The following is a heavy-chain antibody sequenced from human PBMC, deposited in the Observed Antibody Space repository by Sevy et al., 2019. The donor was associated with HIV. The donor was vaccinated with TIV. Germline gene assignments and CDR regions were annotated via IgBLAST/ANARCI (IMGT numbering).Heavy chain of an antibody. CDR2: IDPSDSYT. Sequence: GESLKISCKGSGYSFTSYWISWVRQMPGKGLEWMGRIDPSDSYTNYSPSFQGHVTISADKSISTAYLQWSSLKASDTAMYYCARHLINSVVVPDDAETLDYWGQGTLVTVSS. CDR1: GYSFTSYW. D-gene: IGHD2-2*01. CDR3: ARHLINSVVVPDDAETLDY. V-gene: IGHV5-10-1*01. J-gene: IGHJ4*02.